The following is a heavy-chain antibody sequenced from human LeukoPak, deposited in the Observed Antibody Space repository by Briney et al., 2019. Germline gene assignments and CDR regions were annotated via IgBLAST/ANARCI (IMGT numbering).Heavy chain of an antibody. J-gene: IGHJ4*02. CDR1: GFTFSSYA. CDR3: ARPRYYYDSSGYLH. V-gene: IGHV3-30-3*01. D-gene: IGHD3-22*01. Sequence: PGRSLRLSCAASGFTFSSYAMHWVRQAPGKGLEWVAVISYDGSNKYYADSAKGRFTISRDNSKNTLYLQMNSLRAEDTAVYYCARPRYYYDSSGYLHWGQGTLVTVSS. CDR2: ISYDGSNK.